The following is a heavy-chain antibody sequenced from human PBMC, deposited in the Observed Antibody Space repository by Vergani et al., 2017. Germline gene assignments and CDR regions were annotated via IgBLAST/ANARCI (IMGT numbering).Heavy chain of an antibody. Sequence: EVQLVESGGGLVQPGGSLRLSCAASGFTFSSYSMNWVRQAPGKGLEWVSVIYSGGSTYYADSVKGRFTISRDNSKNTLYLQMNSLRAEDTAVYYCARDMAARPQDDAFDIWGQGTMVTVSS. CDR3: ARDMAARPQDDAFDI. CDR1: GFTFSSYS. V-gene: IGHV3-66*02. CDR2: IYSGGST. D-gene: IGHD6-6*01. J-gene: IGHJ3*02.